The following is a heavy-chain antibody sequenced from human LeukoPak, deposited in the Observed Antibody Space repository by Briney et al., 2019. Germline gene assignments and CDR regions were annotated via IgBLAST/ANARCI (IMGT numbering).Heavy chain of an antibody. CDR1: GYSFTTYG. CDR3: ARDGDNSDWSEQGDY. D-gene: IGHD6-19*01. Sequence: GASVKVSCKASGYSFTTYGISWVRHAPGQGLEWMGWMSANSGNTIYAQRLQGRATMTTDTSTSTAYTELRTLTSDDTAVYYCARDGDNSDWSEQGDYWGQGTLVTVSS. J-gene: IGHJ4*02. CDR2: MSANSGNT. V-gene: IGHV1-18*01.